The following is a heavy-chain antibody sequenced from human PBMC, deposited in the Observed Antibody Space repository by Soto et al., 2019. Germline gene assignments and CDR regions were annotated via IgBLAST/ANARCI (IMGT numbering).Heavy chain of an antibody. D-gene: IGHD6-19*01. CDR2: VYYTGST. J-gene: IGHJ4*02. Sequence: PSETLSLTCSVSGGSISGSYWSWIRQSPGKGLEWLGYVYYTGSTNYSPSLRSRVSISVDTSKNEFSLRLSPVTAADTAVYFCARSVAVPGAHIDYWGQGTKVTVSS. CDR1: GGSISGSY. V-gene: IGHV4-59*01. CDR3: ARSVAVPGAHIDY.